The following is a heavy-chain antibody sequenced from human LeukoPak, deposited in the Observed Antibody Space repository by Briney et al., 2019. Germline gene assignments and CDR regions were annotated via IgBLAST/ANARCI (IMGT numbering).Heavy chain of an antibody. CDR3: ARQRWFGAGPVWYFDY. Sequence: SETLSLTCTVSGGSISSYYWSWIRQPPGKGLERIGYIYTSGSTNYNPSLKSRVTISVDTSKNQFSLKLSSVTAADTAVYYCARQRWFGAGPVWYFDYWGQGTLVTVSS. V-gene: IGHV4-4*09. D-gene: IGHD3-10*01. J-gene: IGHJ4*02. CDR1: GGSISSYY. CDR2: IYTSGST.